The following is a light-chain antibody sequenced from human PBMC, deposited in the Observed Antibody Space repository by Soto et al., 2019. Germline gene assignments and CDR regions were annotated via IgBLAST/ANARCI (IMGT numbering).Light chain of an antibody. CDR1: QSVSSY. Sequence: EVVLTQFPANLSLSPGESATLSCRASQSVSSYLAWYQQKPGQAPRLLIYDASNRATGIPARFSGSGSGTDFTLTISSLEPEDFAVYYCQQRSNWPPITFGQGTRLEN. CDR2: DAS. V-gene: IGKV3-11*01. CDR3: QQRSNWPPIT. J-gene: IGKJ5*01.